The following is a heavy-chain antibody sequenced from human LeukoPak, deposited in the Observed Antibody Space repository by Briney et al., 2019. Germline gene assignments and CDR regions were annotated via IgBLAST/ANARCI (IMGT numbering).Heavy chain of an antibody. CDR2: INPSGGST. V-gene: IGHV1-46*01. Sequence: ASVKVSCKASGYTFTSYYMRWVRQAPGQGLEWMGIINPSGGSTSYAQKFQGRVTMTRDTSTSTVYVELSSLRSEDTAVYYCARGTTDGMFDYWGQGTLVTVSS. CDR3: ARGTTDGMFDY. J-gene: IGHJ4*02. D-gene: IGHD1-7*01. CDR1: GYTFTSYY.